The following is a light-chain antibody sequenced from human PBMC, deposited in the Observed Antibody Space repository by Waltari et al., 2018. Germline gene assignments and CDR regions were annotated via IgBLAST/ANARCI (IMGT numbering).Light chain of an antibody. V-gene: IGLV2-23*02. CDR2: EAY. Sequence: QSALTQPASVSGSLGQSITIPCTGTTGDVGPYNLVSWYQHRPGKAPKLLVYEAYKRPSGVSSRFSGSKSGNTASLTISGLQAEDEADYYCCSYAGSDTFEVIFGGGTKVTVL. CDR3: CSYAGSDTFEVI. J-gene: IGLJ2*01. CDR1: TGDVGPYNL.